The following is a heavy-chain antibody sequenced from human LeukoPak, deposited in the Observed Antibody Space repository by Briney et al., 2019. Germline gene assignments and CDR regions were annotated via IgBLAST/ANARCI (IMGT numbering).Heavy chain of an antibody. Sequence: ASVKVSCKASGYTFTGYYMHWVRQAPGQGLEWMGWINPNSGGTNYAQKFQGRVTMTRDTSISTAYMELSSLKSADTAVYYCARVRDGYNDAYDIWGQGTMVTVSS. CDR3: ARVRDGYNDAYDI. J-gene: IGHJ3*02. CDR2: INPNSGGT. V-gene: IGHV1-2*02. D-gene: IGHD5-24*01. CDR1: GYTFTGYY.